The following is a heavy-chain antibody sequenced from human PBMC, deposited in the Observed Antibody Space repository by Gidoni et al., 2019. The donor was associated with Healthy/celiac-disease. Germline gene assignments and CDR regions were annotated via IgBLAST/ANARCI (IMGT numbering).Heavy chain of an antibody. CDR1: GGTFSSYS. CDR3: AEGDIVVVPAAIGSIYYYYYGMDV. J-gene: IGHJ6*02. CDR2: IIPIFGTA. V-gene: IGHV1-69*01. D-gene: IGHD2-2*02. Sequence: QVQLVQSGAEVKKPGSSVKASSKASGGTFSSYSLSWVLQAPGQGLEWMGGIIPIFGTANYAQKSQGSVTITADESTGTAYMELSSLRSEDTAVYYCAEGDIVVVPAAIGSIYYYYYGMDVWGQGTTVTVSS.